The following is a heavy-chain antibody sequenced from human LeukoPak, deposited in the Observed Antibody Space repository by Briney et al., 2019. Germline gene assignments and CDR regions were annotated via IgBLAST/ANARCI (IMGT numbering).Heavy chain of an antibody. CDR3: ARDREMTTVTNYYYYGMDV. Sequence: PGGSLRLSCAASGFTFSSYSMNWLRQAPGKGLEWFSSISSSSGYIYYADSVKGRFTISRDNAKNALYLQMNSLRAEDTAVYYCARDREMTTVTNYYYYGMDVWGQGTTVTVSS. CDR2: ISSSSGYI. J-gene: IGHJ6*02. CDR1: GFTFSSYS. D-gene: IGHD4-17*01. V-gene: IGHV3-21*03.